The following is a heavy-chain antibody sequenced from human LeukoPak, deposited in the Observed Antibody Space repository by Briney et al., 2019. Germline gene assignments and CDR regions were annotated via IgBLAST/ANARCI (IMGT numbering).Heavy chain of an antibody. D-gene: IGHD3-3*01. Sequence: PGGSLRLSCAASGFTFSSYSMNWVRQAPGKGLKWVSSISSSSSYIYYADSVKGRFTISRDNAKNSLYLQMNSLRAEDTAVYYCARDSTSYYDFWSGYCFDYWGQGTLVTVSS. CDR1: GFTFSSYS. J-gene: IGHJ4*02. V-gene: IGHV3-21*01. CDR2: ISSSSSYI. CDR3: ARDSTSYYDFWSGYCFDY.